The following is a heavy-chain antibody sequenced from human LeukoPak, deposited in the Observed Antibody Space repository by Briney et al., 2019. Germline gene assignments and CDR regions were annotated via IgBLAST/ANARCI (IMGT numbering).Heavy chain of an antibody. Sequence: SVKVSCKDSGGTFSSYAISWVRQAPGQGLEWMGGIIPMFGTANYAQKFQGRVTITADKSTSTAYMELSSLRSEDTAVYYCASSTYGCSGGSCYLVGYFDYWGQGTLVTVSS. CDR3: ASSTYGCSGGSCYLVGYFDY. CDR2: IIPMFGTA. CDR1: GGTFSSYA. J-gene: IGHJ4*02. V-gene: IGHV1-69*06. D-gene: IGHD2-15*01.